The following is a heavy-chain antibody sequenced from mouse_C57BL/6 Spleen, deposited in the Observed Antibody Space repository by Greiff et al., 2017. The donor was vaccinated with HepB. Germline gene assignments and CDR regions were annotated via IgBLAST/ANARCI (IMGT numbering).Heavy chain of an antibody. CDR1: GYTFTEYT. J-gene: IGHJ4*01. Sequence: QVQLKESGAELVKPGASVKLSCKASGYTFTEYTIHWVKQRSGQGLEWIGWFYPGSGSIKYNEKFKDKATLTADKSSSTVYMELSRLTSEDSAVYFCARHEDDDYGNSLYAMDYWGQGTSVTVSS. V-gene: IGHV1-62-2*01. CDR2: FYPGSGSI. D-gene: IGHD2-1*01. CDR3: ARHEDDDYGNSLYAMDY.